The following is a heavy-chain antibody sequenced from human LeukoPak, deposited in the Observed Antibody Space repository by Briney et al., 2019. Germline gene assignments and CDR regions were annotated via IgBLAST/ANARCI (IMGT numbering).Heavy chain of an antibody. CDR3: AKANRFAATGYYYYYMDV. CDR2: ISYDGSNK. CDR1: GFTFSSYG. D-gene: IGHD3-16*02. Sequence: GGSVRLSCAASGFTFSSYGMHWVRQAPGKGLAGVAVISYDGSNKYYAGFVKGRFNISRDNSKNTLYLQMNSQRDEDTAVYYCAKANRFAATGYYYYYMDVWGKGTTVTVSS. J-gene: IGHJ6*03. V-gene: IGHV3-30*18.